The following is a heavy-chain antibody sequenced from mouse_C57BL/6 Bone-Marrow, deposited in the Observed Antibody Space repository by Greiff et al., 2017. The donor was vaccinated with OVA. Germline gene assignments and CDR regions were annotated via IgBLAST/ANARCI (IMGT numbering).Heavy chain of an antibody. CDR1: GYTFTSYW. V-gene: IGHV1-64*01. CDR2: IHPNSGST. CDR3: AVYYGNYLFAY. D-gene: IGHD2-1*01. J-gene: IGHJ3*01. Sequence: QVQLQQPGAELVKPGASVKLSCKASGYTFTSYWMHWVKQRPGQGLAWIGMIHPNSGSTNYNEKFKSKATLTVDKSSSTAYMQLSSLTSEDSAVYYCAVYYGNYLFAYWGQGTLVTVSA.